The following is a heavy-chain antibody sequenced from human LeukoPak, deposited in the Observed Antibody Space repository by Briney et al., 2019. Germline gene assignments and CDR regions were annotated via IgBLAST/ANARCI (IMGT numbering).Heavy chain of an antibody. CDR1: GFTFSSYA. V-gene: IGHV3-23*01. D-gene: IGHD4-23*01. J-gene: IGHJ3*02. CDR3: AKTGTPRIRWPDAFDI. Sequence: GGPLRLSCAASGFTFSSYAMSWVRQAPGKGLGWVSAISGSGGSTYYADSVKGRFTISRDNSKNTLYLQMNSLRAEDTAVYYCAKTGTPRIRWPDAFDIWGQGTMVTVSS. CDR2: ISGSGGST.